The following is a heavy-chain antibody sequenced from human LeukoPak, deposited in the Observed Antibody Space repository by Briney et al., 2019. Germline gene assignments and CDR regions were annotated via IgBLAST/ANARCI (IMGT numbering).Heavy chain of an antibody. CDR2: IYYSGST. V-gene: IGHV4-34*01. CDR1: GGSFSGYY. CDR3: ARDRYSSSWYAPVDAFDI. J-gene: IGHJ3*02. Sequence: SETLSLTCAVYGGSFSGYYWSWIRQPPGKGLEWIGSIYYSGSTYYNPSLKSRVTISVDTSKNQFSLKLSSVTAADTAVYYCARDRYSSSWYAPVDAFDIWGQGTMVTVSS. D-gene: IGHD6-13*01.